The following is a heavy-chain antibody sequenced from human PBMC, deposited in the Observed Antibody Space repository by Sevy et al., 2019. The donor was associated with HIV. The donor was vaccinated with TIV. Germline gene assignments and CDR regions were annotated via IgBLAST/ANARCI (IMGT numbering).Heavy chain of an antibody. CDR3: ASLNVDTAPRGVFDI. J-gene: IGHJ3*02. V-gene: IGHV3-33*01. CDR2: IWYDGSNK. CDR1: GFTFSSYG. Sequence: GSLRLSCAASGFTFSSYGMHWVRQAPGKGLEWVAVIWYDGSNKYYADSVKGRFTISRDNSKNTLYLQMNSLRAEDTAVYYCASLNVDTAPRGVFDIWGHGTMVTLSS. D-gene: IGHD5-18*01.